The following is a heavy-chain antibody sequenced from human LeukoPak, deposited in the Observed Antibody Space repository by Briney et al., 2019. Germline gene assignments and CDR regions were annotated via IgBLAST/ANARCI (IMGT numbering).Heavy chain of an antibody. CDR2: IWFDGSNK. CDR1: GLSFSAYG. J-gene: IGHJ4*02. D-gene: IGHD5-12*01. V-gene: IGHV3-33*01. Sequence: GGSLRLSCSASGLSFSAYGMHWVRQAPGKGLECVAIIWFDGSNKYYADSVEGRFTISRDNSKNTLYLQMNSLRAEDTAVYYCARDSSDSDYYFDYWGRGTLVTVSS. CDR3: ARDSSDSDYYFDY.